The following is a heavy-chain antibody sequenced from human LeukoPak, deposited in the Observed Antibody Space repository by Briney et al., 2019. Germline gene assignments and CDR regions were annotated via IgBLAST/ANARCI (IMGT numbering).Heavy chain of an antibody. V-gene: IGHV3-66*02. J-gene: IGHJ4*02. Sequence: GGSLRLSCAVSGLTVSNTYMSWVRQAPGKGLEWVSVIYAGGSTYYADSVKGRFTISIDNSKNTLYLQMNSLRPEDTAVYYCARGGGAFCGSDCFRNFDCWGQGALVTISS. D-gene: IGHD2-21*02. CDR2: IYAGGST. CDR3: ARGGGAFCGSDCFRNFDC. CDR1: GLTVSNTY.